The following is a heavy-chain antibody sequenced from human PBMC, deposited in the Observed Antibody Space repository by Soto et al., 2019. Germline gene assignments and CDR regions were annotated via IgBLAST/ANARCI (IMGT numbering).Heavy chain of an antibody. V-gene: IGHV2-5*02. CDR2: IYWDDDK. D-gene: IGHD2-15*01. Sequence: SGPTLVNPTQTLTPTCTFSGFSVSTSGVGVAWIRQPPGKALEWLALIYWDDDKRYSPFLQSRVTITKDTSKNQVVLTMTNMDPVDTATYYCAHKGGRGAGMDVWGQGTTVTVSS. CDR1: GFSVSTSGVG. CDR3: AHKGGRGAGMDV. J-gene: IGHJ6*02.